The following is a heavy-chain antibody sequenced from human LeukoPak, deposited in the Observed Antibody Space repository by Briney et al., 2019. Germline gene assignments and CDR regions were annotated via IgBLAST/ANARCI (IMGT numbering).Heavy chain of an antibody. CDR2: ISSDENNK. CDR1: GFTFSSYV. V-gene: IGHV3-30*03. Sequence: GGPLRLSCAASGFTFSSYVMHWVRQAPGKGLEWVALISSDENNKYHADSVKGRFTISRDNSKNTLFLQMNSLRPEDTAVYYCASKWFCGGDCYYQIDFWGQGTLVTVSS. CDR3: ASKWFCGGDCYYQIDF. D-gene: IGHD2-21*02. J-gene: IGHJ4*02.